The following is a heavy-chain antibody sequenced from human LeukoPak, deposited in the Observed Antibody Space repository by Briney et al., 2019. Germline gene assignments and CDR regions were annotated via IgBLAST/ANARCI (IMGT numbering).Heavy chain of an antibody. CDR2: ISSNGGST. V-gene: IGHV3-64*01. J-gene: IGHJ4*02. D-gene: IGHD5-18*01. CDR3: ARGGYSYGLFDY. CDR1: GFTFSSYA. Sequence: GGSLRLSCAASGFTFSSYAMHWVRQAPGKGLEYVSAISSNGGSTYYANSVKGRFTISRDNSKNTLYLQMGSLRAEDMAVYYCARGGYSYGLFDYWGQGTLVTVSS.